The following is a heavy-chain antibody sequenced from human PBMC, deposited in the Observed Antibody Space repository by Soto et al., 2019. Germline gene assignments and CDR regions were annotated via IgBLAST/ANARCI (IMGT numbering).Heavy chain of an antibody. J-gene: IGHJ4*02. Sequence: GGSLRLSCAASGFTVSSNYMSWVRQAPGKGLEWVSAISGSGGSTYYADSVKGRFTISRDSSKNTLYLQMNSLRAEDTAVYYCARNWNYYDSSGPTQWGQGTLVTVSS. D-gene: IGHD3-22*01. CDR3: ARNWNYYDSSGPTQ. CDR2: ISGSGGST. CDR1: GFTVSSNY. V-gene: IGHV3-23*01.